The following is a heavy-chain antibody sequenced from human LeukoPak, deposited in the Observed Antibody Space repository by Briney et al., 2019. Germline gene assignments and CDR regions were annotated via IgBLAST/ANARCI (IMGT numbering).Heavy chain of an antibody. J-gene: IGHJ3*01. CDR3: ETDDTLPDNGLNA. Sequence: GRSLRLSCAASGFSISSHGMHWVRQTPGKGLEWLAVIGSDGSRDSYADSVRGRLTISRDNSKNMLFLEVHSLRVEDSAVYFCETDDTLPDNGLNAWAQGTMVTVA. V-gene: IGHV3-33*01. CDR1: GFSISSHG. CDR2: IGSDGSRD. D-gene: IGHD2-8*01.